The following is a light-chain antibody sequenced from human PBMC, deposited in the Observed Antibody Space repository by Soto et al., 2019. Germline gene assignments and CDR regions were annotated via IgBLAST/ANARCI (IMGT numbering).Light chain of an antibody. V-gene: IGLV2-14*03. Sequence: QSALTQSASVSGSPGQSITISCTGTSSDVGGHDYVSWYQQHPGKAPKLLIYEVSYRPSGVSNRFSGSKSGNTASLTISGLQAEDEADYYCNSYTSSGALVFGGGTKVTV. CDR3: NSYTSSGALV. J-gene: IGLJ3*02. CDR2: EVS. CDR1: SSDVGGHDY.